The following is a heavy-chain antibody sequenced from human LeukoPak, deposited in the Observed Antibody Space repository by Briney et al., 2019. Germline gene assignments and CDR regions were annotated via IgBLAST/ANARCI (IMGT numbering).Heavy chain of an antibody. J-gene: IGHJ4*02. CDR1: GFIVSSNY. CDR2: IYSGGST. Sequence: GGSLRLSCAASGFIVSSNYMSWVRQAPGKGLEWVSVIYSGGSTYYADSVKGRFTISRDNSKNTLYLQMNSLRAEDTAVYYCARDRFCSSTNCYTPAYWGQGTLVPVSS. CDR3: ARDRFCSSTNCYTPAY. V-gene: IGHV3-66*02. D-gene: IGHD2-2*02.